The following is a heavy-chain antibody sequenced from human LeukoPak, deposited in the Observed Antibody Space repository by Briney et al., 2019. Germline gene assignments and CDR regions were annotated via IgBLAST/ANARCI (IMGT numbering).Heavy chain of an antibody. CDR3: ARGRYCSADICSGGDAFDI. V-gene: IGHV4-4*07. CDR1: GGSINNHY. J-gene: IGHJ3*02. CDR2: IYTRGST. Sequence: PSETLSLTCTVSGGSINNHYWSWIRQPAGKGLEWIGRIYTRGSTNYNPYLKSRVTMSLDTSKNQFSLKLSSVTAADTAVYYCARGRYCSADICSGGDAFDIWGQGTMVSVST. D-gene: IGHD2-15*01.